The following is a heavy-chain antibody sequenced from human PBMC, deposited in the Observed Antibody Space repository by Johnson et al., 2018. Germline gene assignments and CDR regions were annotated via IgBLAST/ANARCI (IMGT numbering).Heavy chain of an antibody. CDR1: GFTFSSYD. D-gene: IGHD2/OR15-2a*01. V-gene: IGHV3-13*01. CDR2: IGTAGDT. J-gene: IGHJ5*02. CDR3: ERDNKGWLDP. Sequence: VQLVQSGGGLVQPGGSLRLSCAASGFTFSSYDMHWVRQAPGKGLEWVSAIGTAGDTYYPGSVKGRLTISRENAKNSLYLQMNSLRAGDTAVYYCERDNKGWLDPWGQGTLVTVSS.